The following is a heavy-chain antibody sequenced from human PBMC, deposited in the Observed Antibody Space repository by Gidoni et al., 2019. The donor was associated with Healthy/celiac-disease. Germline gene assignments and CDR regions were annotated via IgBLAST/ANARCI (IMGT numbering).Heavy chain of an antibody. J-gene: IGHJ3*02. Sequence: LSLTCTVSGGSISSGDYYWSWIRQPPGKGMEWIGYIYYSGGAYYNPSLKSRVTISVDTSKNQFSLKLSSVTAADTAVYYCARGGGDAFDIWGQGTMVTVSS. CDR2: IYYSGGA. CDR1: GGSISSGDYY. V-gene: IGHV4-30-4*01. CDR3: ARGGGDAFDI.